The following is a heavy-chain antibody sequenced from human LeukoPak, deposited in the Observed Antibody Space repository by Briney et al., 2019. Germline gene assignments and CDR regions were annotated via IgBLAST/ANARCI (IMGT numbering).Heavy chain of an antibody. J-gene: IGHJ6*03. Sequence: MPSETLSLTCAVYVESFSGYYWSWIRQPPGKGLEWIWEINHSGSTNYNPPLKSRITISVDTSKNQFSLKLSSVTAADTAVYYCARAIAAAAYYMDVWGKGNTVTVSS. D-gene: IGHD6-13*01. V-gene: IGHV4-34*01. CDR3: ARAIAAAAYYMDV. CDR2: INHSGST. CDR1: VESFSGYY.